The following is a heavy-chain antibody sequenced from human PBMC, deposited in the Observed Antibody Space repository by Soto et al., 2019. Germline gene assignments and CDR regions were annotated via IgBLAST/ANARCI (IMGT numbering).Heavy chain of an antibody. CDR2: IYNSGST. D-gene: IGHD2-21*01. CDR3: ARALLGLTRAGAFDF. V-gene: IGHV4-59*01. Sequence: QVQPQESGPGLVKPSETLSLTCTVPGGSMNSYYWSWIRQPPGKGLEWIGYIYNSGSTNYNPSLKTRVTIPADTSTNQFSLKLGSVTAADTALYYCARALLGLTRAGAFDFWGQGTMVTVSS. J-gene: IGHJ3*01. CDR1: GGSMNSYY.